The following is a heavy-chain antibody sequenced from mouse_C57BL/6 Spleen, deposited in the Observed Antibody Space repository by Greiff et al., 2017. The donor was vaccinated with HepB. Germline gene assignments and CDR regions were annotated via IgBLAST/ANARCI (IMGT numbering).Heavy chain of an antibody. CDR3: ARQDGNYRYAMDY. CDR1: GFTFSSYG. V-gene: IGHV5-6*02. Sequence: DVMLVESGGDLVKPGGSLKLSCAASGFTFSSYGMSWVRQTPDKRLEWVATISSGGSYTYYPDSVKGRFTISRDNAKNTLYLQMSSLKSEDTAMYYCARQDGNYRYAMDYWGQGTSVTVSS. J-gene: IGHJ4*01. CDR2: ISSGGSYT. D-gene: IGHD2-1*01.